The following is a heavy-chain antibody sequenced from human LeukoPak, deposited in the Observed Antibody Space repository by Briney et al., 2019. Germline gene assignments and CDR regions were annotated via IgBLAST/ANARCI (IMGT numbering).Heavy chain of an antibody. CDR3: AVVPAAIVDWYFDY. D-gene: IGHD2-2*02. Sequence: SVTVSCTASGGTSSSYAISWVRQAPGQGLEWMGGIIPIFGTANYAQKFQGRVTITADESTSTAYMELSSLRSEDTAVYYCAVVPAAIVDWYFDYWGQGTLVTVSS. V-gene: IGHV1-69*01. J-gene: IGHJ4*02. CDR1: GGTSSSYA. CDR2: IIPIFGTA.